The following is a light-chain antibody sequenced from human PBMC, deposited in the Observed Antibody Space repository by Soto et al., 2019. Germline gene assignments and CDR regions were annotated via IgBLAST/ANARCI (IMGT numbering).Light chain of an antibody. CDR1: QSVTSTF. CDR3: QQYGSAPRT. CDR2: ATS. V-gene: IGKV3-20*01. J-gene: IGKJ1*01. Sequence: EIVLTQSPGTLSLSPGERATLSCRASQSVTSTFLAWYQQQPGQAPRLLIYATSSRATGIPDRFSGSGSETDFTLTISRLEPEDFAVYYCQQYGSAPRTFGQGTKVEIK.